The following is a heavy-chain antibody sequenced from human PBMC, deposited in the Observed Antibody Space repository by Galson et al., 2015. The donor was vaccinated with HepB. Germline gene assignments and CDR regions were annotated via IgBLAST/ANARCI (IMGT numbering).Heavy chain of an antibody. D-gene: IGHD2-8*01. Sequence: SLRLSCAASGFSVSSDYMSWVRQAPGKGLECISVIYGGGGTNYADSVKGRFTISRDNYKNILYLQMNNLRSVDTAVYYCARGRYCTTECYLDPWGQGTQVTVTS. CDR2: IYGGGGT. J-gene: IGHJ5*02. CDR1: GFSVSSDY. V-gene: IGHV3-66*02. CDR3: ARGRYCTTECYLDP.